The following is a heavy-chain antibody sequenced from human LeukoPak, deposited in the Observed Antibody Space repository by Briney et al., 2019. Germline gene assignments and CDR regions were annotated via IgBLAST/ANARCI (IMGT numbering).Heavy chain of an antibody. D-gene: IGHD1-20*01. Sequence: PGGSLRLSCAASGFTFSGYAMSWVRQAPGKGLEWVSAISGSGGSTHYADSVKGRFTISRDNSKNTLYLQMNSLRAEDTAVYYCAKWVTGTLKYFDYWGQGTLVTVSS. J-gene: IGHJ4*02. CDR2: ISGSGGST. CDR1: GFTFSGYA. CDR3: AKWVTGTLKYFDY. V-gene: IGHV3-23*01.